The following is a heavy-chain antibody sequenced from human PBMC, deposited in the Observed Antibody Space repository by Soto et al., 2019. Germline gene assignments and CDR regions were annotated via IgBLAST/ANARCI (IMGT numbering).Heavy chain of an antibody. J-gene: IGHJ4*02. CDR2: IYYSGST. Sequence: SETLSLTCTVSGGSISSSSYYWGWIRQPPGKGLEWIGSIYYSGSTYYNPSLKSRVTISVDTSKNQFSLKLSSVTAADTAVYYCASFLYNWNYAYVYYFDYWGQGTLVTVSS. CDR1: GGSISSSSYY. V-gene: IGHV4-39*01. D-gene: IGHD1-7*01. CDR3: ASFLYNWNYAYVYYFDY.